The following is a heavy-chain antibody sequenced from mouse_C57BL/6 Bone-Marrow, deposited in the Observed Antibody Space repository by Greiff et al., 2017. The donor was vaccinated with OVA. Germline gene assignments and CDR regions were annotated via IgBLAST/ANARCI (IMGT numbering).Heavy chain of an antibody. Sequence: VQLQQSGAELVRPGTSVKLSCKASGYTFTSYWLHWVQQRPGQGLEWIGVIDPSDSYTNYNQKFKGKATLTVDKSSSTAYMQLSSLTSEDSAVYYCASTDYGSSYWYFDVWGTGTTVTVSS. J-gene: IGHJ1*03. CDR1: GYTFTSYW. CDR3: ASTDYGSSYWYFDV. D-gene: IGHD1-1*01. V-gene: IGHV1-59*01. CDR2: IDPSDSYT.